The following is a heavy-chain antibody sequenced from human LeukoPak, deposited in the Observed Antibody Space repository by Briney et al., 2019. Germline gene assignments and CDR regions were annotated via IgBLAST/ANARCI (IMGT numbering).Heavy chain of an antibody. CDR3: AKKQGGIIVATTLHYYYGMDV. Sequence: AGGSLRLSCAASGFTFSSYAMSWVRQAPGKGLEWVSAISGSGGSTYYADSVKGRFTISRDNSKNTLYLQMNSLRAEDTAVYYCAKKQGGIIVATTLHYYYGMDVWGQGTTVTVSS. J-gene: IGHJ6*02. D-gene: IGHD5-12*01. V-gene: IGHV3-23*01. CDR1: GFTFSSYA. CDR2: ISGSGGST.